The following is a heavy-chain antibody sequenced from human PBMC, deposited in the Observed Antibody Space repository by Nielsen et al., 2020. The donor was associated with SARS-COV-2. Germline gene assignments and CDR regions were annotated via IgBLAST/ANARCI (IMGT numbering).Heavy chain of an antibody. CDR1: GSIFRSYV. J-gene: IGHJ5*02. CDR2: IIPVFSTA. D-gene: IGHD3-3*01. CDR3: AGGRITTSGVVIPPWTYFDP. V-gene: IGHV1-69*13. Sequence: SVKVSCKASGSIFRSYVISWVRQAPGQGLEWMGGIIPVFSTANYAQKLQGRLTITADESTTTVHMELYSLRSEDTAVYYCAGGRITTSGVVIPPWTYFDPWGQGTLVTVSS.